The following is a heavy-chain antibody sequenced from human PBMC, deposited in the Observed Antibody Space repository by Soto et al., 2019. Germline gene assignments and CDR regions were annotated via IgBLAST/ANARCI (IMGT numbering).Heavy chain of an antibody. D-gene: IGHD3-22*01. CDR2: ISTNGGST. CDR3: ARDYDSSGYPRYYFDY. CDR1: GFTFSRVW. Sequence: PGGSMRLSCAASGFTFSRVWMSWVRQAPGKGLEYVSSISTNGGSTHYADSVKGRFTISRDNSKNTQYLQMSSLRADDTAVYYCARDYDSSGYPRYYFDYWGQGTLVTVS. V-gene: IGHV3-64D*06. J-gene: IGHJ4*02.